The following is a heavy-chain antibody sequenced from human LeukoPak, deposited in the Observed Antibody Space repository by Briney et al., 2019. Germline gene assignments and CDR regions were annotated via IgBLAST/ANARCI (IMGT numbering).Heavy chain of an antibody. CDR3: ARGQALNDY. V-gene: IGHV4-39*07. CDR2: IYYSGST. J-gene: IGHJ4*02. D-gene: IGHD4/OR15-4a*01. Sequence: PSETLSLTCTVSGGSISSSSYYWGWIRQPPGKGLEWIGSIYYSGSTYYNPSLKSRVTISVDTSKNQFSLKLSSVTAADTAVYYCARGQALNDYWGQGTLVIVSS. CDR1: GGSISSSSYY.